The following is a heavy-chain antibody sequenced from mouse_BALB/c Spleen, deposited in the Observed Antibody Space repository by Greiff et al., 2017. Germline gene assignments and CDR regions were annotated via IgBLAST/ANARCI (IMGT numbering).Heavy chain of an antibody. V-gene: IGHV1-54*01. D-gene: IGHD2-4*01. J-gene: IGHJ3*01. CDR2: INPGSGGT. CDR3: ARGDDYDYAY. Sequence: VQLQQSGAELVRPGTSVKVSCKASGYAFTNYLIEWVKQRPGQGLEWIGVINPGSGGTNYNEEFKGKATLTADKSSSTAYMQLSSLTSDDSAVYFCARGDDYDYAYWGQGTLVTVSA. CDR1: GYAFTNYL.